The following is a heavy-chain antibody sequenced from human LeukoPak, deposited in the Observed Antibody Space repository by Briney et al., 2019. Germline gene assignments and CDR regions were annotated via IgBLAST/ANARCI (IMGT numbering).Heavy chain of an antibody. Sequence: SETLSLTCTVSGGSISSYYWSWIRQPPGKGLEWIGYIYYSGSTNYNPSLKSRVTISVDTSKNQFSLKLSSVTAADTAVYYCARQGIYYDFWSGYLNWGQGTLVTVSS. CDR1: GGSISSYY. CDR3: ARQGIYYDFWSGYLN. V-gene: IGHV4-59*08. D-gene: IGHD3-3*01. J-gene: IGHJ4*02. CDR2: IYYSGST.